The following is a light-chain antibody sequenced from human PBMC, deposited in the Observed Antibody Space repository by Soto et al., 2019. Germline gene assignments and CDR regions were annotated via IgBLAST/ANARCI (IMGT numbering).Light chain of an antibody. CDR1: QSVSNW. V-gene: IGKV1-5*01. J-gene: IGKJ2*01. CDR2: DAS. CDR3: QQYNSYSSNT. Sequence: DIQMTQSPSTLSASVGDRVTITCRASQSVSNWLAWYQQKPGKAPKLLIYDASSLQSGVSSRFSGSGSGTEFTLTISSLQPDDFATYYCQQYNSYSSNTFGHGTKVDIK.